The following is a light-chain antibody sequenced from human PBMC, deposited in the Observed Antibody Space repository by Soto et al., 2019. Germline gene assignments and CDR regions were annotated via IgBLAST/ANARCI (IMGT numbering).Light chain of an antibody. CDR1: SSDVGAYNL. CDR3: SSYTSSSTQV. J-gene: IGLJ1*01. CDR2: EGS. Sequence: QSALTQPASVSGSPEQSITISCTGTSSDVGAYNLVSWYQQHPGKAPKLIIYEGSKRPSGISHRFSGSKSGNTASLTISGLQAEDEADYYCSSYTSSSTQVFGTGTKLTVL. V-gene: IGLV2-14*02.